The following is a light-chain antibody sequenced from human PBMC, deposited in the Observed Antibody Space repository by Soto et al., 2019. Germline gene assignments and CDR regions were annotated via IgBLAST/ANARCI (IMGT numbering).Light chain of an antibody. CDR3: RTYTSSRTLVV. J-gene: IGLJ2*01. Sequence: QSALTQPASVSGSPGQSITISCTGTSSDVGGYNYVSWYQQHPGKAPKLMIYDVSNRPSGVSNRFSGSKSGNTASLNISGLKAEDEADYYCRTYTSSRTLVVFGGGTKVTVL. CDR1: SSDVGGYNY. CDR2: DVS. V-gene: IGLV2-14*01.